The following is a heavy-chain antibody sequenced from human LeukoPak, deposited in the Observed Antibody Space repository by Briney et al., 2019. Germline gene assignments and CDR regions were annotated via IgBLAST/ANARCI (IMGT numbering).Heavy chain of an antibody. CDR1: GFTFSSYA. V-gene: IGHV3-7*01. CDR2: IKQDGSEK. J-gene: IGHJ4*02. D-gene: IGHD3-16*01. Sequence: GGSLRLSCAASGFTFSSYAMSWVRQAPGKGLEWVANIKQDGSEKYYVDSVKGRFTISRDNAKNSLYLQMNSLRAEDTAVYYCARTRNYDYVWGSLDYWGQGTLVTVSS. CDR3: ARTRNYDYVWGSLDY.